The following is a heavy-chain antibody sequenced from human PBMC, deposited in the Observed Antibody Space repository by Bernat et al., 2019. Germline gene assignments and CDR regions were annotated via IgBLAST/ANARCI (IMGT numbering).Heavy chain of an antibody. V-gene: IGHV3-30*19. CDR3: ARDRGYDFWSWLGAGHHLTSPFDY. CDR1: GFIFSSYG. CDR2: IWYDGSNK. Sequence: VQLVETGGGLIQPGGSLRLSCAASGFIFSSYGMHWVRQAPGKGLEWVAVIWYDGSNKYYADSVKGRFTISRDNSKNTLYLQMNSLRAEDTAVYYCARDRGYDFWSWLGAGHHLTSPFDYWGQGTLVTVSS. D-gene: IGHD3-3*01. J-gene: IGHJ4*02.